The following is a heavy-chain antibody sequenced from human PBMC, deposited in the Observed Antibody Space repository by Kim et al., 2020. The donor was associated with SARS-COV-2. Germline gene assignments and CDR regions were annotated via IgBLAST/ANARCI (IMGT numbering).Heavy chain of an antibody. J-gene: IGHJ6*02. D-gene: IGHD3-16*01. V-gene: IGHV3-23*01. CDR2: VSGVGVNK. Sequence: GGSLRLSCVGSGFTFDNYAMSWVRQAPGKGLEWVSVVSGVGVNKFYADSVRGRFTISRDNSKNILYLQMNSLRDEDTALYYCAKMAVMDGDNYFYYYGMDVWGQGTTVTVSS. CDR1: GFTFDNYA. CDR3: AKMAVMDGDNYFYYYGMDV.